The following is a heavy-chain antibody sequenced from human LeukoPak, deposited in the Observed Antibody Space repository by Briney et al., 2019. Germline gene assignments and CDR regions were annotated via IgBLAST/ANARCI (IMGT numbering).Heavy chain of an antibody. Sequence: GGSLRLSCAASGFTFSSYGMSWVRQAPGKGLEWVSAISDSGGSTYYADSVKGRFTISRDNSKNTLYLQMNRLRAEDTAVYYCTRDSDHVRDYWGQGTLVTVSS. D-gene: IGHD3-10*01. CDR3: TRDSDHVRDY. J-gene: IGHJ4*02. V-gene: IGHV3-23*01. CDR2: ISDSGGST. CDR1: GFTFSSYG.